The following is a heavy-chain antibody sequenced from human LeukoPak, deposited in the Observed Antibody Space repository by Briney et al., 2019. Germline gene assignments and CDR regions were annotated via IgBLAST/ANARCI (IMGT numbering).Heavy chain of an antibody. V-gene: IGHV1-69*13. CDR2: IIPIFGTA. Sequence: ASVKVSCKASGGTFSSYAISWVRQAPGQGLEWMGGIIPIFGTANYAQKFQGRVTITADESTSTAYMELSSLRSEDTAVYYCARSKVDGTDQSDGGGDYWGQGTLVTVSS. D-gene: IGHD1-1*01. CDR3: ARSKVDGTDQSDGGGDY. J-gene: IGHJ4*02. CDR1: GGTFSSYA.